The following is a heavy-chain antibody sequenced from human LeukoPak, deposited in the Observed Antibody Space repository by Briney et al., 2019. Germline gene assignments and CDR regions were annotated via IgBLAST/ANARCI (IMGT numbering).Heavy chain of an antibody. CDR2: IYYSGST. CDR1: GGSISTYY. CDR3: ARTWGGLYYFDY. V-gene: IGHV4-59*01. Sequence: SETLSLTCAVSGGSISTYYWSWIRQPPGKGLEWIAYIYYSGSTNYNPSLRSRVTMSVDTSKSQFSLKLSSVTAADTAVYFCARTWGGLYYFDYWGRGTLVTVSS. J-gene: IGHJ4*02. D-gene: IGHD3-16*01.